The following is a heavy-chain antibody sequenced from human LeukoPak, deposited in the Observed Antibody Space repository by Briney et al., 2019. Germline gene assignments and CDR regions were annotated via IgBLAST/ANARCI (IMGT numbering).Heavy chain of an antibody. J-gene: IGHJ5*02. CDR1: GFTFTDYP. Sequence: GGSLRLSCATSGFTFTDYPMNWVRQAPGKGLEWISNIRTTAEGANYAYYADSVKGRFTISRDNSKNTLYLQMNSLRAEDTAVYYCARDVLPREVTPGWFDPWGQGTLVTVSS. CDR3: ARDVLPREVTPGWFDP. V-gene: IGHV3-21*05. CDR2: IRTTAEGANYA. D-gene: IGHD2-21*02.